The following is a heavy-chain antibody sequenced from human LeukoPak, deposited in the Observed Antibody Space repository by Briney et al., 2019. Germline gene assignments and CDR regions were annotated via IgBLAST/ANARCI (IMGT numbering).Heavy chain of an antibody. Sequence: GGSLRLFCSASGFTFRNYGMHWFRQVPGQGLEYVSTISSYEGSTYYADLVKGRFTISRENSKYALYLQMSSLRAEDTAVYYCVKDLYSYSFDYWGQGTLVTVSS. CDR2: ISSYEGST. D-gene: IGHD2-8*01. CDR1: GFTFRNYG. CDR3: VKDLYSYSFDY. V-gene: IGHV3-64D*09. J-gene: IGHJ4*01.